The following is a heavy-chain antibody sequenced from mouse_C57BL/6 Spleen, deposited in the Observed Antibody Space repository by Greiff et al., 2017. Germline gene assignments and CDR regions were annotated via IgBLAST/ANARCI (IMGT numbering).Heavy chain of an antibody. Sequence: EVHLVESGGGLVKPGGSLKLSCAASGFTFSDYGMHWVRQAPEKGLEWVAYISSGSSTIYYADTVKGRFHISRDNAKNTLFLQMTSLRSEDTAMYYCARSLGQYYFDYWGQGTTLTVSS. J-gene: IGHJ2*01. CDR2: ISSGSSTI. D-gene: IGHD4-1*01. CDR3: ARSLGQYYFDY. V-gene: IGHV5-17*01. CDR1: GFTFSDYG.